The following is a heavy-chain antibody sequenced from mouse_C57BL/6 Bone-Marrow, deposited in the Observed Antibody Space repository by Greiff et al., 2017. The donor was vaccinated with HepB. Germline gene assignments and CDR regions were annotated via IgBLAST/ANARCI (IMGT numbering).Heavy chain of an antibody. V-gene: IGHV2-2*01. D-gene: IGHD1-1*01. J-gene: IGHJ4*01. CDR2: IWSGGST. CDR3: ARKDYGSSPFAMDY. Sequence: VQLQGSGPGLVQPSQSLSITCTVSGFSLTSYGVHWVRQSPGKGLEWLGVIWSGGSTDYNAAFISRLSISKDNSKSQVFFKMNSLQADDTAIYYCARKDYGSSPFAMDYWGQGTSVTVSS. CDR1: GFSLTSYG.